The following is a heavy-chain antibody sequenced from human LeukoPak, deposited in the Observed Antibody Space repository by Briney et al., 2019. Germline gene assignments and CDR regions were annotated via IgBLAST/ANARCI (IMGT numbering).Heavy chain of an antibody. CDR1: GYSFTSYW. D-gene: IGHD3-3*01. CDR2: IYPGDSDT. Sequence: GESLKISCKGSGYSFTSYWIGWVRQMPGKGLEWMGIIYPGDSDTRYSPSSQGQVTISADKSISTAYLQWSSLKASDTAMYYCARHKATIFGVVIEGDYWGQGTLVTVSS. J-gene: IGHJ4*02. V-gene: IGHV5-51*01. CDR3: ARHKATIFGVVIEGDY.